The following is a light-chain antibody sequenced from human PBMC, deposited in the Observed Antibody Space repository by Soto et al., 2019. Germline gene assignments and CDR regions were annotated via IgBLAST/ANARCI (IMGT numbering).Light chain of an antibody. CDR3: QQYGSLVT. CDR2: GAS. Sequence: EIVLTQSPGTLSWSPGERATLSCRASQSVSSSYLAWYQQKPGRAPRLLIDGASSRATGIPDRFSGSGSGTDFTLTISRLEPEALAVYYCQQYGSLVTFGQGTKV. V-gene: IGKV3-20*01. J-gene: IGKJ1*01. CDR1: QSVSSSY.